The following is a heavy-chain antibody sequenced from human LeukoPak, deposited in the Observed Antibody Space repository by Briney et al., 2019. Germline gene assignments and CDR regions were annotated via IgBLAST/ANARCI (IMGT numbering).Heavy chain of an antibody. CDR3: AKGIVVAHQ. CDR2: ISGSGGST. Sequence: PGGSLRLSCAASGFTFSSYGMSWVRQAPGKGLGGVSAISGSGGSTYYADSVKGRFTISRDNSKNTLYLQMNSLRAEDTAVYYCAKGIVVAHQWGQGTLVTVSS. D-gene: IGHD3-22*01. V-gene: IGHV3-23*01. CDR1: GFTFSSYG. J-gene: IGHJ4*02.